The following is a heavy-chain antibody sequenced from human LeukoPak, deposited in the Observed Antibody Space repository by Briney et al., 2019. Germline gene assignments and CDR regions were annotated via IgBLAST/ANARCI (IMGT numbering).Heavy chain of an antibody. CDR1: AGSFSGYY. CDR2: INHSGST. Sequence: SETPSLTCAVYAGSFSGYYSSWIRQPPGKGMEWIGEINHSGSTNYNPSLKSRVTISVDTSKNQFSLKLSSVTAADTAVYYCARSGESYDYWGQGTLVTVSS. V-gene: IGHV4-34*01. J-gene: IGHJ4*02. CDR3: ARSGESYDY. D-gene: IGHD3-10*01.